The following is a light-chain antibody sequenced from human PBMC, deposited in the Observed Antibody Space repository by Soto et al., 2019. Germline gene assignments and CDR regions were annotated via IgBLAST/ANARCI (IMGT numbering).Light chain of an antibody. V-gene: IGLV1-51*01. CDR1: SSDIGSSY. Sequence: QSVLTQPPSVSAAPGQQVTISCSGSSSDIGSSYVSWYQQLPGTAPKLLIYENNKRPSGIPDRFSGSKSGTSATLGITGLQTGDEADYYCGTWDSSLSALFGGGTKLTVL. CDR2: ENN. CDR3: GTWDSSLSAL. J-gene: IGLJ3*02.